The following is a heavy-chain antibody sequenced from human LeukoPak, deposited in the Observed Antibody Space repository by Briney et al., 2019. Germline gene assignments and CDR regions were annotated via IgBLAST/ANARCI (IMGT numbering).Heavy chain of an antibody. V-gene: IGHV3-48*01. CDR1: GFTFSKYS. CDR3: ARDGYDFWSGSIYYYFYMDV. Sequence: GGSLRLSCAASGFTFSKYSMNWLRQAPGKGLEWVSYISSNDSSVQYADSVKGRFTFSRDNAKNSLYLQMNSLRAKDTAVYYCARDGYDFWSGSIYYYFYMDVWGKGTTVAVSS. CDR2: ISSNDSSV. D-gene: IGHD3-3*01. J-gene: IGHJ6*03.